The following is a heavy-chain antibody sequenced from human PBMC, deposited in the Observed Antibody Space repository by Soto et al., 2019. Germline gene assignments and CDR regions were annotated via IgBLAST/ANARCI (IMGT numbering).Heavy chain of an antibody. CDR2: IFYSGST. Sequence: SETLSLTCTVSGGSISSRRNYWGWIRQPPGKGLEWIGTIFYSGSTYYNPSLKSRVTISVDTSKNQFSLKLSSVTAAETAVYYCASSEFHWGQGTLVTVSS. J-gene: IGHJ4*02. D-gene: IGHD2-21*01. V-gene: IGHV4-39*01. CDR1: GGSISSRRNY. CDR3: ASSEFH.